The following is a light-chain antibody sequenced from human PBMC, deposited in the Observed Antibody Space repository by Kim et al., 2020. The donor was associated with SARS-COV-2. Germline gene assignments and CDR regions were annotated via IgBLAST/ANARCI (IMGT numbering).Light chain of an antibody. CDR3: ASYTSRSTPFV. CDR1: SSDIGAYKF. V-gene: IGLV2-14*01. CDR2: DVT. J-gene: IGLJ1*01. Sequence: QSALTQPASVSCSPGQSITISCTGTSSDIGAYKFVSWYQQHPGKAPQLIIYDVTERPSGVSNRFSGSKSGNTASLTISGLQAEDEADYHCASYTSRSTPFVFGTGTKVTVL.